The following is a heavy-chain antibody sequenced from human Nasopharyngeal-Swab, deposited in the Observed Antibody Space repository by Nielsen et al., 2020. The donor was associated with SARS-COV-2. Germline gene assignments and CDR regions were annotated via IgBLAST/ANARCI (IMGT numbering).Heavy chain of an antibody. Sequence: GGSLRLSCAASGFTFSSYSMNWVRQAPGKGLEWVSSISSSSSYIYYADLVKGRFTISRDNAKNSLYLQMNSLRAEDTAVYYCARDGVARLFDYWGQGTLVTVSS. D-gene: IGHD3-10*01. CDR2: ISSSSSYI. V-gene: IGHV3-21*01. CDR3: ARDGVARLFDY. J-gene: IGHJ4*02. CDR1: GFTFSSYS.